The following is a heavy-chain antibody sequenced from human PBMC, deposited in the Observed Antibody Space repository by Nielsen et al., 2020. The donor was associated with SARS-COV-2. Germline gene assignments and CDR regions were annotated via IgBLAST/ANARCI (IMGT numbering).Heavy chain of an antibody. J-gene: IGHJ6*02. CDR3: AKDLGPGYVAAAMLGYYYYYGMDV. V-gene: IGHV3-30*18. Sequence: GGSLRLSCAASGFTFSSYGMLWVRQAPGKGLEWVAVISYDGSNKYYADSVKGRFTISRDNSKNTLYLQMNSLRAEDTAVYYCAKDLGPGYVAAAMLGYYYYYGMDVWGQGTTVTVSS. D-gene: IGHD2-2*01. CDR1: GFTFSSYG. CDR2: ISYDGSNK.